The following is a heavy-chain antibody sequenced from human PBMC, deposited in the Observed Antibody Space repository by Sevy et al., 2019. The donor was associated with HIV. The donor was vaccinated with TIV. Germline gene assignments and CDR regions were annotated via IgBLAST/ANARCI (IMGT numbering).Heavy chain of an antibody. V-gene: IGHV3-30*02. J-gene: IGHJ5*02. CDR2: LCHDGSNK. CDR3: ARETDNSARWLDP. D-gene: IGHD4-4*01. Sequence: GGSLRLSCAASGFTFNFHGMHWVRLAPGKGLEWVAFLCHDGSNKYMADSVKGRFTISRDNSKNTLFLQMNSLTVEDTAVYYSARETDNSARWLDPWGQGTLVTVSS. CDR1: GFTFNFHG.